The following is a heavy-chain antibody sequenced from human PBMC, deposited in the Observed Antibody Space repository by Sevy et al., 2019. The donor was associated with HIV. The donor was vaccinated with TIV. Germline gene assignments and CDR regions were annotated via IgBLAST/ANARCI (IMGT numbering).Heavy chain of an antibody. CDR2: ISSSSSYI. D-gene: IGHD6-13*01. CDR3: ASGPARISAADRDI. J-gene: IGHJ3*02. V-gene: IGHV3-21*01. CDR1: GFTLSSYS. Sequence: GGSLRLSCAASGFTLSSYSMNWVRQAPGKGLEWVSYISSSSSYIYYADSVKGRFTISRDNTKNSLYLQMNSLRAADTAVYHCASGPARISAADRDIWGQGTMVTVSS.